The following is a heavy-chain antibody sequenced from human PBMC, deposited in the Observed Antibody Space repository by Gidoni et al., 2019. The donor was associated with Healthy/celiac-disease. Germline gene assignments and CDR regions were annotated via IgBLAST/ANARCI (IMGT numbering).Heavy chain of an antibody. CDR2: IRSKAYGGTT. CDR1: GFTFGDYA. CDR3: TRDPQDYDYVWGSYCFDL. V-gene: IGHV3-49*04. J-gene: IGHJ2*01. D-gene: IGHD3-16*01. Sequence: EVQLVESGGGLVQPGRSLRLSCTAPGFTFGDYATSWVRQAPGKGLEWVGFIRSKAYGGTTEYAASVKGRFTISRDDSKSIAYLQMNSLKTEDTAVYYCTRDPQDYDYVWGSYCFDLWGRGTLVTVSS.